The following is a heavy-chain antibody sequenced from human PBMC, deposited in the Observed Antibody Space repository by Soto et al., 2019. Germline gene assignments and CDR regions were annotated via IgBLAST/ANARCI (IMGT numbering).Heavy chain of an antibody. V-gene: IGHV1-3*01. Sequence: QVQLVQSGAEVKKPGASVKVSCKASGYTFTSYAMPGVRQAPGQRLEWMGWINAGNGNTKYSQKFQGRVTITRDTSASTADMELSSLRSEDTAVYYCARDPGYSYGYNWGQGTLVTVSS. CDR2: INAGNGNT. CDR3: ARDPGYSYGYN. J-gene: IGHJ4*02. D-gene: IGHD5-18*01. CDR1: GYTFTSYA.